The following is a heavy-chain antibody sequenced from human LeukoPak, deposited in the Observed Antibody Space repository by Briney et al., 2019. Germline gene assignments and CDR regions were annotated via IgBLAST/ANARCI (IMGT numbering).Heavy chain of an antibody. D-gene: IGHD5/OR15-5a*01. J-gene: IGHJ5*02. CDR2: ISAYNGNT. Sequence: GASVKVSRKASGYTFTSYGISWVRQAPGQGLEWMGWISAYNGNTNYAQKLLGRVTMTTDTSTSTAYMELRSLRSDDTAVYYCAGIKGLNNWFDPWGQGTLVTVSS. CDR1: GYTFTSYG. CDR3: AGIKGLNNWFDP. V-gene: IGHV1-18*01.